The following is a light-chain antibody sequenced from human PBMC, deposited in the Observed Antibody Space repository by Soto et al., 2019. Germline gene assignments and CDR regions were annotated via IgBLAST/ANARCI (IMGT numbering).Light chain of an antibody. V-gene: IGKV3-20*01. CDR3: QQYGSSPAWT. Sequence: VLTQSPGTLSLSPGERATLSSRASQSVSSSYLAWYQQKPGQAPRLLIYGASSRATGIPDRFSGSGSGTDFTLTISRLEPEDFAVYYCQQYGSSPAWTFGQGTKVDIK. CDR1: QSVSSSY. CDR2: GAS. J-gene: IGKJ1*01.